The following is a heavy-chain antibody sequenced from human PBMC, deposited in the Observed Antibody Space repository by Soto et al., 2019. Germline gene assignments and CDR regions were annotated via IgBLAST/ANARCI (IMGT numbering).Heavy chain of an antibody. J-gene: IGHJ4*02. Sequence: SFWLSRISKKTGKGLEWIGYIYYSGSTNYNPSLKSRVTISVDTSKNQCSLRLSSVTAADTAVYYCARQGEYSSSWYDSWGQGTLVTVSS. CDR3: ARQGEYSSSWYDS. CDR2: IYYSGST. V-gene: IGHV4-59*08. CDR1: SFW. D-gene: IGHD6-13*01.